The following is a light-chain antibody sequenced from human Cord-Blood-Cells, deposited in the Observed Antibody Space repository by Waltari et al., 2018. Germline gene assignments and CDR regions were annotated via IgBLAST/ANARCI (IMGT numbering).Light chain of an antibody. V-gene: IGKV1-39*01. CDR1: QSISSY. Sequence: DIQMTQSQSSLYASVGDRVNITCRASQSISSYLNWYQQKPGKAPKLLIYAASSLQSGVPSRFSGSGSGTDFTLTISSLQPEDFATYYCQQSYSTPITFGQGTRLEIK. J-gene: IGKJ5*01. CDR2: AAS. CDR3: QQSYSTPIT.